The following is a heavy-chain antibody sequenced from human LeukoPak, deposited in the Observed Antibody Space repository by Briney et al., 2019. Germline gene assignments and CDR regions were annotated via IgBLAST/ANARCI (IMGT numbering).Heavy chain of an antibody. J-gene: IGHJ4*02. CDR2: ISHDGSYK. CDR1: GFTFSTYG. V-gene: IGHV3-30*18. Sequence: GGSLRLSCAASGFTFSTYGMHWVRQAPGKGLEWVAVISHDGSYKYYADSVKGRFSISRDNSKNTLYLQMNSLRAEDTAVYYCAKSSQLGIRLAFDYWGQGTLVTVSS. D-gene: IGHD7-27*01. CDR3: AKSSQLGIRLAFDY.